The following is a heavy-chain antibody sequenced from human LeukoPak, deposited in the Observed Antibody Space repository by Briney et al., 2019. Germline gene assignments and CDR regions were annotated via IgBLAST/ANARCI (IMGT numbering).Heavy chain of an antibody. CDR2: INPNSGGT. J-gene: IGHJ4*02. CDR3: ASNGPDYDFWSGHYSFDY. Sequence: GASVKVSCKASGYTFTGYYMHWVRQAPGQGLEWMGWINPNSGGTNYAQRFQGRVTMTRDTSISTAYMELSRLRSDDTAVYYCASNGPDYDFWSGHYSFDYWGQGTLVTVSS. CDR1: GYTFTGYY. D-gene: IGHD3-3*01. V-gene: IGHV1-2*02.